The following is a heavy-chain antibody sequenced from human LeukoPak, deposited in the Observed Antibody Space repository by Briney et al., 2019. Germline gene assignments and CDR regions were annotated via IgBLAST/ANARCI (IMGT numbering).Heavy chain of an antibody. D-gene: IGHD3-22*01. Sequence: SETLSLTCAVYGGSFSGYYWSWIRQPPGKGLEWIGEINHSGSTNYNPSLKSRVTISVDTSKNQFSLKLSSVTAADTAVYYCARGGWDYHDSSGAPYYFDYWGQGTLVTVSS. CDR2: INHSGST. CDR3: ARGGWDYHDSSGAPYYFDY. CDR1: GGSFSGYY. J-gene: IGHJ4*02. V-gene: IGHV4-34*01.